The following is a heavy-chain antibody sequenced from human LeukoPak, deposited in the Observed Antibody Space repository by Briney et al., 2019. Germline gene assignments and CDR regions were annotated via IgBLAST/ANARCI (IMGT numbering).Heavy chain of an antibody. CDR3: ARGGRDYAQPDAVGVYWFDP. Sequence: SVTVSCKASGYTFTSYAISWVRQAPGQGLEWMGGIIPIFGTANYAQKFQGRVTITADESTSTAYMELSSLRSEDTAVYYCARGGRDYAQPDAVGVYWFDPWGQGTLVTVSS. CDR1: GYTFTSYA. J-gene: IGHJ5*02. CDR2: IIPIFGTA. D-gene: IGHD4-17*01. V-gene: IGHV1-69*13.